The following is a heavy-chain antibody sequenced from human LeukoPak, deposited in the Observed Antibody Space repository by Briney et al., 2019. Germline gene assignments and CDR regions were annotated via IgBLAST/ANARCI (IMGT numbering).Heavy chain of an antibody. CDR3: ARGDGGNSAFDY. V-gene: IGHV3-33*01. CDR2: IWSDGNTK. Sequence: PGGSLRLSCAASGFTFINYGMHWVRQAPGKGLEWVAVIWSDGNTKYYADSVKGRFTISRDNAKNSLYLQMNSLRAEDTAVYYCARGDGGNSAFDYWGQGNLVTVSS. D-gene: IGHD4-23*01. CDR1: GFTFINYG. J-gene: IGHJ4*02.